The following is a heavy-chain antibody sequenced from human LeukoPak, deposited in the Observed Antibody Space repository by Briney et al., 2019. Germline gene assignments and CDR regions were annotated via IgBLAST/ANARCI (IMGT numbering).Heavy chain of an antibody. V-gene: IGHV3-33*01. Sequence: GGSLRLSCAASGFIFRVYGMHWVRQAPGKGLEWVAFIWDDGSNKYNADSVKGRFTVSRDNSKNTLYLQMNSLRAEDTAMYYCVREDLGVDYWGQGTLVTVSS. CDR3: VREDLGVDY. J-gene: IGHJ4*02. CDR2: IWDDGSNK. D-gene: IGHD1-26*01. CDR1: GFIFRVYG.